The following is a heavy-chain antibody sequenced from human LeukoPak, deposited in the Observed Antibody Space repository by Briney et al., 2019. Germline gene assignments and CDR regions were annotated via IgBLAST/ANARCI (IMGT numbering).Heavy chain of an antibody. CDR1: GFTFSSYA. Sequence: GGSLRLSCAASGFTFSSYAMHWVRQAPGKGLEWVAVISYDGSNKYYADSVKGRFTISRDNSKNTLYLQMNSLRAEDTAVYYCARGLYYYDSSGYYYRAEYFQHWGQGTLVTVSS. D-gene: IGHD3-22*01. J-gene: IGHJ1*01. CDR3: ARGLYYYDSSGYYYRAEYFQH. V-gene: IGHV3-30-3*01. CDR2: ISYDGSNK.